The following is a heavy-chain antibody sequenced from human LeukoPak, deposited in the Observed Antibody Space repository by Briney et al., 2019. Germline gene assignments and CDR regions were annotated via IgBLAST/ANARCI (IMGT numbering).Heavy chain of an antibody. V-gene: IGHV1-46*01. CDR1: GYTLTELS. J-gene: IGHJ4*02. CDR2: FNPSTGNT. D-gene: IGHD2-21*01. CDR3: ARSIPSLNYFDY. Sequence: GASVKVSCKVSGYTLTELSMHWVRQAPGKGLEWMGIFNPSTGNTDYAQKFQGRVTMTGDTSTSTVYMQLSGLRSEDTAVYYCARSIPSLNYFDYWGQGTLVTVSS.